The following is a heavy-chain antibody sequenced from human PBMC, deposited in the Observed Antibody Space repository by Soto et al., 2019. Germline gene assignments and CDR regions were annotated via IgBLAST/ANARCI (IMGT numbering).Heavy chain of an antibody. J-gene: IGHJ6*02. V-gene: IGHV1-3*01. D-gene: IGHD3-22*01. Sequence: ASVKVSCTASGYTFTSYAMHWVRQAPGQRLEWMGWINAGNGNTKYSQKFQGRVTITRDTSASTAYMELSSLRSEDTAVYYCARDLQPYYYDSSGSLSGMDVWGQGTTVTVSS. CDR3: ARDLQPYYYDSSGSLSGMDV. CDR1: GYTFTSYA. CDR2: INAGNGNT.